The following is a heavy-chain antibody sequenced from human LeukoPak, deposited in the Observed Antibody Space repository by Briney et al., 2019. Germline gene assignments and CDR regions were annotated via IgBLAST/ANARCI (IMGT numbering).Heavy chain of an antibody. CDR1: GFTFSSYG. V-gene: IGHV3-30*03. J-gene: IGHJ4*02. CDR3: ATSIAVADTFDY. D-gene: IGHD6-19*01. Sequence: GRSLRLSCAVSGFTFSSYGMHWVRQDPGKGLEWVAVISYDGSNKYYADSVKGRFTISRDNSKNTLYLQMNSLRAEDTAVYYCATSIAVADTFDYWGQGTLVTVSS. CDR2: ISYDGSNK.